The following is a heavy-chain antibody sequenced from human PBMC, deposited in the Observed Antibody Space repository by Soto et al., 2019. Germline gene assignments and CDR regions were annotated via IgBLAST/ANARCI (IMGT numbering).Heavy chain of an antibody. CDR2: INAGNGNT. J-gene: IGHJ6*04. CDR1: GYTFTSYA. V-gene: IGHV1-3*01. Sequence: QVQLVQSGAEVKKPGASVKVSCKASGYTFTSYAMHWVRQAPGQTLEWMGWINAGNGNTKYSQKFQGRVTITRDTSASTAYMELSSLRSEDTAVYYCARSQGRFYGSGSYQGLDVWGKGTTVTVSS. CDR3: ARSQGRFYGSGSYQGLDV. D-gene: IGHD3-10*01.